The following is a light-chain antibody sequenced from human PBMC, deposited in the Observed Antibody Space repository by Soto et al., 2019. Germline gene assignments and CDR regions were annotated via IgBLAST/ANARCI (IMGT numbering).Light chain of an antibody. V-gene: IGKV1-5*03. CDR3: QHDNCYSAA. CDR2: KAS. J-gene: IGKJ1*01. CDR1: QTISSW. Sequence: DIQMTQSPSTLSGSVGDRVTITCRASQTISSWLAWYQQKPGKAPKLLIYKASTLKSGVPSRFSGSGSGTEFTLTISSMQPDDFATYCCQHDNCYSAASGQRTKVELK.